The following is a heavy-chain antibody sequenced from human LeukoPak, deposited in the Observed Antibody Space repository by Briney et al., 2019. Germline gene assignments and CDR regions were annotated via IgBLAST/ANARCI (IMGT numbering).Heavy chain of an antibody. V-gene: IGHV3-30-3*01. D-gene: IGHD5-18*01. J-gene: IGHJ4*02. CDR2: ISYDGSNK. CDR3: ARGGYNYHYVDY. CDR1: GFTFSSYA. Sequence: GRSLRLSCAASGFTFSSYAMHWVRQAPGKGLEWVAVISYDGSNKYYADSVKGRFTISRDNSKNTLYLQMNSLRAEDTAVYYCARGGYNYHYVDYWGQGTLVTVSS.